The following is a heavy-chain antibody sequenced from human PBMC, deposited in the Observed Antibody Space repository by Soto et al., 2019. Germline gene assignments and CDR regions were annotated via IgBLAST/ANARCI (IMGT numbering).Heavy chain of an antibody. Sequence: EVQLVESGGGLVQPGRSLRLSCAASGFSFDDYAMHWVRRAPGKGLEWVTGISWNSGTIGYADSVKGRFTISRDNAKNSLYLQMNSVRAEDTALYYCARDVWSRASGPPDSWGQGTLVTVSS. D-gene: IGHD3-10*01. CDR1: GFSFDDYA. CDR3: ARDVWSRASGPPDS. CDR2: ISWNSGTI. J-gene: IGHJ4*02. V-gene: IGHV3-9*01.